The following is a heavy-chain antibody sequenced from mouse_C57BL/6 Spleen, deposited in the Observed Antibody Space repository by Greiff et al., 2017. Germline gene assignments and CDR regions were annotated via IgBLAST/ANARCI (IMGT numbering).Heavy chain of an antibody. CDR1: GFTFSSYA. CDR3: ARDRGIYEYDAMDY. V-gene: IGHV5-4*01. D-gene: IGHD2-4*01. J-gene: IGHJ4*01. CDR2: ISDGGSYT. Sequence: EVHLVESGGGLVKPGGSLKLSCAASGFTFSSYAMSWVRQTPEKRLEWVATISDGGSYTYYPDNVKGRFTISRDNAKNNLYLQMSHLKSEDTAMYYCARDRGIYEYDAMDYWGQGTSVTVSS.